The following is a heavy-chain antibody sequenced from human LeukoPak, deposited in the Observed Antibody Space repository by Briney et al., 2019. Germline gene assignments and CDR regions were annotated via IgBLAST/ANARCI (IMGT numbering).Heavy chain of an antibody. CDR3: ARRLATGCDWFVP. CDR1: GFTFSSYW. J-gene: IGHJ5*02. CDR2: IKQDGREK. V-gene: IGHV3-7*01. Sequence: GGSLRLSCAASGFTFSSYWMSWVRQAPGKGLEWVANIKQDGREKYYVDSVKGRFTISRDNPKNSLYLQMTNLRAEDTALYYWARRLATGCDWFVPWGQGTLVTVSS. D-gene: IGHD3-10*01.